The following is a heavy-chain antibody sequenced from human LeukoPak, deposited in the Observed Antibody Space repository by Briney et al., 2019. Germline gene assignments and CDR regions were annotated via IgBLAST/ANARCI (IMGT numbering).Heavy chain of an antibody. J-gene: IGHJ4*02. Sequence: GGSLRLSCAISGFAFSDHFLDWVRQAPGKGLEWVGRSRNKAKSYTTEYAASVKGRFTISRDDSKNSLYLQMDSLKTEDTAVYYCVRVGSVAGSDYLDYWGQGTLVTVSS. V-gene: IGHV3-72*01. D-gene: IGHD6-19*01. CDR2: SRNKAKSYTT. CDR3: VRVGSVAGSDYLDY. CDR1: GFAFSDHF.